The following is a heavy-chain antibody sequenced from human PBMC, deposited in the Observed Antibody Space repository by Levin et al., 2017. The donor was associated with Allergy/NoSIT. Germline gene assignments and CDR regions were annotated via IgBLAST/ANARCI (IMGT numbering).Heavy chain of an antibody. CDR2: IYYSGST. D-gene: IGHD2-15*01. Sequence: SETLSLTCTVSGGSISSSSYYWGWIRQPPGTGLEWIGSIYYSGSTYYNPSLKSRVTISVDTSKNQFSLKLSSVTAADTAVYYCARVPNCSGGSCYSGLDYWGQGTLVTVSS. V-gene: IGHV4-39*01. CDR3: ARVPNCSGGSCYSGLDY. CDR1: GGSISSSSYY. J-gene: IGHJ4*02.